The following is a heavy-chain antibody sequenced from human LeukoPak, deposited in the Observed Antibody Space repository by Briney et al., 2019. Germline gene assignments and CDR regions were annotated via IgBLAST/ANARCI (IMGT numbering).Heavy chain of an antibody. CDR3: ARRNFDYFDS. D-gene: IGHD1-7*01. CDR1: GYTFTNYG. J-gene: IGHJ4*02. CDR2: ISAYNGNT. V-gene: IGHV1-18*01. Sequence: ASVKVSCKTSGYTFTNYGISWVRQAPGQGLEWMGWISAYNGNTNYAQKLQGRVTMTRDTSTSTAYMELRSLRSDDTAVYYCARRNFDYFDSWGQGTLVTVSS.